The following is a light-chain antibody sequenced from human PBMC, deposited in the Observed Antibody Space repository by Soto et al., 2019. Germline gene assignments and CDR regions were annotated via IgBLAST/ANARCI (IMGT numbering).Light chain of an antibody. Sequence: DIQLPQSPSFLSASVGDRVTISCRASQGISSYLAWYQQTPGKAPKLLIYASSTLQSGVPSRFSGSGSGTEFTLTIGSLQPEDFATYYCQQLNTFPVTFGQGTRLDI. V-gene: IGKV1-9*01. CDR3: QQLNTFPVT. CDR2: ASS. J-gene: IGKJ5*01. CDR1: QGISSY.